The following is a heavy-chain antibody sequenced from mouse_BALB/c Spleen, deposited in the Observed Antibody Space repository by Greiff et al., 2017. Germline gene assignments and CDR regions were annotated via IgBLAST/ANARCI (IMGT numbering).Heavy chain of an antibody. D-gene: IGHD2-10*02. V-gene: IGHV5-17*02. CDR3: ARPYGPYAMDY. Sequence: EVQLVESGGGLVQPGGSRKLSCAASGFTFSSFGMHWVRQAPEKGLEWVAYISSGSSTIYYADTVKGRFTISRDNPKNTLFLQMTSLRSEDTAMYYCARPYGPYAMDYWGQGTSVTVSS. CDR2: ISSGSSTI. J-gene: IGHJ4*01. CDR1: GFTFSSFG.